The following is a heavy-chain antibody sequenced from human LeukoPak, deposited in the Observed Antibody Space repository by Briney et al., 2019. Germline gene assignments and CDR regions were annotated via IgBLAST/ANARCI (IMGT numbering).Heavy chain of an antibody. D-gene: IGHD2-2*01. Sequence: GGSLRLSCAASGFTFSSYAMSWVRQAPGKGLELVSAISGSGGSTYYADSVKGRFTISRDNSKNTLYPQMNSLRAEDTAVYYCAKGGQGVVPAAIAYWGQGTLVTVSS. CDR1: GFTFSSYA. CDR3: AKGGQGVVPAAIAY. CDR2: ISGSGGST. J-gene: IGHJ4*02. V-gene: IGHV3-23*01.